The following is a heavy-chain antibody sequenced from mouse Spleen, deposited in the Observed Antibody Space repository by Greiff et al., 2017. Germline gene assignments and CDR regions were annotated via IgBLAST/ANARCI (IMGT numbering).Heavy chain of an antibody. CDR1: GFSLTSYG. J-gene: IGHJ1*01. V-gene: IGHV2-2*02. D-gene: IGHD2-3*01. Sequence: QVQLQQSGPGLVQPAQSLSITCTASGFSLTSYGVHWVRQSPGQGLEWLGVIWSGGSTDYNAAIISSLGTSKDNSKSQVFFKRNSLQANDTARYYCARDSRLGWLLGYFDVWGAGTTVTVSS. CDR3: ARDSRLGWLLGYFDV. CDR2: IWSGGST.